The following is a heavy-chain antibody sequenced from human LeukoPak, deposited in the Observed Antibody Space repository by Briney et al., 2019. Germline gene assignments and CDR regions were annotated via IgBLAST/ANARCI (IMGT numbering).Heavy chain of an antibody. D-gene: IGHD3-3*01. V-gene: IGHV4-59*01. CDR2: IYYSGST. J-gene: IGHJ6*02. CDR3: ARDGSTYYDFWSGNYYYGMDV. Sequence: SKTLSLTCTVSGGSISSYYWSWIRQPPGKGLEWIGYIYYSGSTNYNPSLKSRVTISVDTSKNQFSLKLSSVTAADTAVYYCARDGSTYYDFWSGNYYYGMDVWGQGTTVTVSS. CDR1: GGSISSYY.